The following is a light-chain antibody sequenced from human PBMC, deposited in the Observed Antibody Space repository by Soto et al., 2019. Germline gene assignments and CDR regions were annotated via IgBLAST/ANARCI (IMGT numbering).Light chain of an antibody. CDR1: QSVSSN. V-gene: IGKV3-15*01. J-gene: IGKJ4*01. Sequence: EIVMTQSPATLSVSPGERATLSCRASQSVSSNLAWYQQRPGQAPRLLIYGASTRAAGSPARFSGSRSGTDFTLTISSLQSEDFAVYYCQQYHNWPPLTFGGGTKVEIK. CDR2: GAS. CDR3: QQYHNWPPLT.